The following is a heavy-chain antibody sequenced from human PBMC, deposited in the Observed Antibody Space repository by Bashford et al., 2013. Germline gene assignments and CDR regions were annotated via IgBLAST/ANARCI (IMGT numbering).Heavy chain of an antibody. D-gene: IGHD5-24*01. J-gene: IGHJ3*02. CDR1: GFTFSDYY. Sequence: GGPLRLSCAASGFTFSDYYMSWIRQAPGKGLEWVSYISSSSSYTNYADSVKGRFTISRDNAKNSLYLQMNSLRAEDTAVYYCARDQVEANARWLHLARGDAFDIWGQGTMVTVSS. CDR2: ISSSSSYT. CDR3: ARDQVEANARWLHLARGDAFDI. V-gene: IGHV3-11*05.